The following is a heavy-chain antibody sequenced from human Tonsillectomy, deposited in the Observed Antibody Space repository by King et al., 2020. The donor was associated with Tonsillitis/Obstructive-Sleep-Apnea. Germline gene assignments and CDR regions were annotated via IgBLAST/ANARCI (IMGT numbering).Heavy chain of an antibody. Sequence: QLVQSGGGVVQPGRSLRLSCAASGFPFSSYAMHWVRQAPGKGLEWVTLISYDGSNKYYADSVKGRFTISRDNSKNTLYLQMNSLRAEDTAVYYCARDGDKEILTGFEAFDIWGQGTMVTVSS. D-gene: IGHD3-9*01. J-gene: IGHJ3*02. CDR1: GFPFSSYA. CDR2: ISYDGSNK. CDR3: ARDGDKEILTGFEAFDI. V-gene: IGHV3-30*04.